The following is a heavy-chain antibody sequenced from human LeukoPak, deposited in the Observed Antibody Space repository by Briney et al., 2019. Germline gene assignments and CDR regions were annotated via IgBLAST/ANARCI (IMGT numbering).Heavy chain of an antibody. Sequence: GGSLRLSCAASGFTFSSYGMHWVRQAPGKGLEWVAVIWYDGSNKYYADSVKGRFTISRDNSKNTLYLQMNSLRAEDTAVYYCARGLISTTWRGNRSYFDLWGRGTLVTVSS. CDR2: IWYDGSNK. CDR3: ARGLISTTWRGNRSYFDL. D-gene: IGHD1-1*01. V-gene: IGHV3-33*01. J-gene: IGHJ2*01. CDR1: GFTFSSYG.